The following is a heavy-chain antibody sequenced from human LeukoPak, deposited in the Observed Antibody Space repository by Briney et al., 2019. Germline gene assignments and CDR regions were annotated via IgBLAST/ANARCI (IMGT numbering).Heavy chain of an antibody. CDR2: ISGSGGST. V-gene: IGHV3-23*01. Sequence: PGGSLRLSCAASGFTFSSYAMSWVRQAPGKGLEWVSAISGSGGSTYYADSVKGRFTISRDNSKNTLYLQMNSLRAEDTAVYYCAKDLGLRYFDWLFVAFDYWGQGTLVTVSS. D-gene: IGHD3-9*01. J-gene: IGHJ4*02. CDR3: AKDLGLRYFDWLFVAFDY. CDR1: GFTFSSYA.